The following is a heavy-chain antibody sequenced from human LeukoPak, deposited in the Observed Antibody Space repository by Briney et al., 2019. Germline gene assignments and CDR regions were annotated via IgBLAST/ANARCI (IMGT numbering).Heavy chain of an antibody. V-gene: IGHV5-51*01. J-gene: IGHJ4*02. D-gene: IGHD1-1*01. CDR1: GYSFTTYW. CDR3: ARRLTTEETFDY. CDR2: IYPGDSDT. Sequence: GESLKISCKGSGYSFTTYWIGWVRQMPGKGVEWMGIIYPGDSDTRYSPSFQGQITISADKSINTAYLQWNSLRASDTAMYYCARRLTTEETFDYWGQGTLVTVSS.